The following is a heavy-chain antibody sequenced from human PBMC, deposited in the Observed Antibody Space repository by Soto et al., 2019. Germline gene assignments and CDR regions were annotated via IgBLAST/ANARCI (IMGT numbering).Heavy chain of an antibody. J-gene: IGHJ6*02. CDR3: ARTSNYYGSGSYYPYYYYYYGMDV. D-gene: IGHD3-10*01. Sequence: ASVKVSCKASGYTFTGYYMHWVRQAPGQGLEWMGWINPNSGGTNYAQKFQGRVTMTRDTSISTAYMELSRLRSNDTAAYYCARTSNYYGSGSYYPYYYYYYGMDVWGQGTTVTVSS. V-gene: IGHV1-2*02. CDR2: INPNSGGT. CDR1: GYTFTGYY.